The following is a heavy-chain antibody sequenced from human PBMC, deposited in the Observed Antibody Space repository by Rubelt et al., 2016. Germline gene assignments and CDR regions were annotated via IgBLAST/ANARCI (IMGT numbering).Heavy chain of an antibody. CDR3: ARDDGGRVGPYGMDV. CDR2: IYYSGST. V-gene: IGHV4-39*07. CDR1: GGSISSSSYY. J-gene: IGHJ6*02. D-gene: IGHD1-26*01. Sequence: QLQLQESGPGLVKPSETLSLTCTVSGGSISSSSYYWGWIRQPPGKGLEWIGYIYYSGSTYYNPSLKGRVTISVDTSKNQFSLKLSSVTAADTAVYYCARDDGGRVGPYGMDVWGQGTTVTVSS.